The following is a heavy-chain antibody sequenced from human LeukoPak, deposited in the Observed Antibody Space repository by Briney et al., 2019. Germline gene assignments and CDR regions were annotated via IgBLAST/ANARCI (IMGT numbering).Heavy chain of an antibody. CDR2: LQFDGSNK. D-gene: IGHD5/OR15-5a*01. V-gene: IGHV3-30*02. J-gene: IGHJ4*02. CDR3: AKDRGSSVYVEHLDY. CDR1: GFTFSDYG. Sequence: GGSLRLSCAASGFTFSDYGMHWVRQAPGKGLEWVAFLQFDGSNKNYGDSVKGRFTIFRDNSKHTLYLQMNNLRSEDTAVYYCAKDRGSSVYVEHLDYWGQGTLVSVSS.